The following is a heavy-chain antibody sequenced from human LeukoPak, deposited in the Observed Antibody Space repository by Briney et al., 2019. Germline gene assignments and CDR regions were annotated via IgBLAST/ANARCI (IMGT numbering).Heavy chain of an antibody. Sequence: PGGSLRLSCAASGFTFSSYSMNWVRQAPGKGLGWVSYISSSSSTIYYADSVKGRFTISRDNAKNSLYLQMNSLRAEDTAVYYCARAGGVKSTTVVTLTQSLFDVFSFDYWGQGTLVTVSS. CDR3: ARAGGVKSTTVVTLTQSLFDVFSFDY. D-gene: IGHD4-23*01. CDR1: GFTFSSYS. CDR2: ISSSSSTI. V-gene: IGHV3-48*04. J-gene: IGHJ4*02.